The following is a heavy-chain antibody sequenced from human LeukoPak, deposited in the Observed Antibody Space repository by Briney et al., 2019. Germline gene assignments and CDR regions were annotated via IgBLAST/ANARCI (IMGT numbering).Heavy chain of an antibody. D-gene: IGHD2-21*01. J-gene: IGHJ4*02. V-gene: IGHV4-4*07. CDR2: IYTSGST. CDR3: ASGWLRYYYFDT. CDR1: GGSISSYY. Sequence: PSETLSLTCTVSGGSISSYYWSWIRQPAGKGLEWIGRIYTSGSTNYNPSLKSRVTMSVDTSKNQFSLNLTSVTAADTAVYYCASGWLRYYYFDTWGQGTLVTVSS.